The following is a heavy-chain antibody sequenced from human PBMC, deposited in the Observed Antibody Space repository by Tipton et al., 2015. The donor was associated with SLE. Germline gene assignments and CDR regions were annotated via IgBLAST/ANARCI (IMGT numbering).Heavy chain of an antibody. CDR3: ARERGILDY. V-gene: IGHV3-48*03. CDR2: IGSSGSTI. D-gene: IGHD3-16*01. Sequence: GSLRLSCAASGFTFSSSEMNWVRQAPGKGLEWVSYIGSSGSTIYYADSVKGRFTISRDNAKNSLYLQMNSLRAEDTAVYYCARERGILDYWGQGTLVTVSS. CDR1: GFTFSSSE. J-gene: IGHJ4*02.